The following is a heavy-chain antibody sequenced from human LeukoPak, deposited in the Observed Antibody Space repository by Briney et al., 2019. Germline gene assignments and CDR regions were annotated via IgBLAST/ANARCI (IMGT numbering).Heavy chain of an antibody. CDR2: IYYSGST. Sequence: SETLPLTCTVSGGSISSYYWSWIRQPPGKGLEWIGYIYYSGSTNYNPSLKSRVTISVDTSKNQFSLKLSSVTAADTAVYYCARAVGGDGSGSLWGPGTLVTVSS. V-gene: IGHV4-59*01. J-gene: IGHJ4*02. D-gene: IGHD3-10*01. CDR1: GGSISSYY. CDR3: ARAVGGDGSGSL.